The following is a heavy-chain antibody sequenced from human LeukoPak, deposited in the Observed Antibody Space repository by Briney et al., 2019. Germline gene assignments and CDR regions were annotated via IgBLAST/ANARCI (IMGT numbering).Heavy chain of an antibody. CDR2: ISSSSNYI. J-gene: IGHJ4*02. D-gene: IGHD6-19*01. CDR3: ARETAAGSFDY. Sequence: VGSLRLSCAASGFTFSSYSMNWVRQAPGKGLEWVSSISSSSNYIYYADSVKGRFTISRDNAKNSLYLQMNSLRAEDTAVYFCARETAAGSFDYWGQGALVTVSS. CDR1: GFTFSSYS. V-gene: IGHV3-21*01.